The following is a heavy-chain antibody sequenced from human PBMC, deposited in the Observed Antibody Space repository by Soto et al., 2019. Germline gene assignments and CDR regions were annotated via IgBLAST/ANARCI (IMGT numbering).Heavy chain of an antibody. V-gene: IGHV3-30-3*01. Sequence: LXLSCAAARLTSSSYPRHWVRQAPCKGLEWVAVISYDGSNKYYADSVKGRFTISRDNSKNTLYLQMNSLRAEDTAVYYCARDKDYYDSSGYDFDYWGQGTLVTVSS. CDR3: ARDKDYYDSSGYDFDY. J-gene: IGHJ4*02. CDR2: ISYDGSNK. D-gene: IGHD3-22*01. CDR1: RLTSSSYP.